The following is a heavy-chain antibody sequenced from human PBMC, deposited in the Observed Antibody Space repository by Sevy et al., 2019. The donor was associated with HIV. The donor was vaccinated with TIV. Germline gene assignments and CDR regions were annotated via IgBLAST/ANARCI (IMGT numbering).Heavy chain of an antibody. D-gene: IGHD3-16*01. V-gene: IGHV3-21*01. Sequence: GGSLRLSCAASGFTFSDYTMNWVRQAPGKGLEWVSSISSSSIYIYYADSVKGRFTSSRDNAKNSLYLQINSLRAEDTAVYYCARGWGGSWAFDIWGQGTLVTVSS. CDR1: GFTFSDYT. J-gene: IGHJ3*02. CDR3: ARGWGGSWAFDI. CDR2: ISSSSIYI.